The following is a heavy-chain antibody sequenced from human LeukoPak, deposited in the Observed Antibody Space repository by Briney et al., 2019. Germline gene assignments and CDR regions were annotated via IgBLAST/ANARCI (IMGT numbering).Heavy chain of an antibody. V-gene: IGHV4-39*01. D-gene: IGHD3-10*01. CDR1: GGSISSSSYY. Sequence: SETLSLTCTVSGGSISSSSYYWGWIRQPPGKGLEWIGSIYYSGSTYYNPSPKSRVTISVDTSKNQFSLKLSSVTAADTAVYYCARQAYYYGSGSSGDFDYWGQGTLVTVSS. CDR3: ARQAYYYGSGSSGDFDY. J-gene: IGHJ4*02. CDR2: IYYSGST.